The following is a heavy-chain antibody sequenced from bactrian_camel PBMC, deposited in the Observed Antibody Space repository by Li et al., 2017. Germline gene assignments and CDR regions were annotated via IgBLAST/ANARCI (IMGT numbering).Heavy chain of an antibody. V-gene: IGHV3S31*01. D-gene: IGHD5*01. CDR2: ISSGGGRT. CDR1: GFTFSMYP. Sequence: VQLVESGGGSVQAGGSLRISCVASGFTFSMYPMSWVRQAPEKGLEWVSAISSGGGRTYYANSVKGRFTISKDNAKNTLYLQMNGLKPEDAGMYYCAADPRPHICRAIISGGTIGHSVNYGMDSWGTETQVTVS. J-gene: IGHJ7*01.